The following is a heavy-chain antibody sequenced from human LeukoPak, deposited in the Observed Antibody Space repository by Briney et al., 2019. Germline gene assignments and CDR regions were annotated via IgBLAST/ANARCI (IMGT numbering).Heavy chain of an antibody. D-gene: IGHD3-3*01. CDR2: IRYDGSNK. Sequence: PGGSLRLSCAASGFTFSSYGMHWVRQAPGKGLEWVAFIRYDGSNKYYADSVKGRFTISRDNSKKMLYLQMNSLRAEDTAVYYCAKDIRLLEWLFDFWGQGTLVTVSS. CDR1: GFTFSSYG. CDR3: AKDIRLLEWLFDF. V-gene: IGHV3-30*02. J-gene: IGHJ4*02.